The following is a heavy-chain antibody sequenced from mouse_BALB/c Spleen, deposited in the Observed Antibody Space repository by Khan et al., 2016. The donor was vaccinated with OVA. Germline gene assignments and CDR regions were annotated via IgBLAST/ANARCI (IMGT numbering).Heavy chain of an antibody. D-gene: IGHD2-2*01. Sequence: VRLQQSGPELVKPGASVKIPCKASGYTFTDFIIDWVKQSLGETLEWLGDINPNNGDIIYNQKFKGKATLTVDKSSSTAYMELRSLTSEDTAVYYCARHGYGGFSYWGQGTLVTVSA. V-gene: IGHV1-18*01. CDR3: ARHGYGGFSY. J-gene: IGHJ3*01. CDR1: GYTFTDFI. CDR2: INPNNGDI.